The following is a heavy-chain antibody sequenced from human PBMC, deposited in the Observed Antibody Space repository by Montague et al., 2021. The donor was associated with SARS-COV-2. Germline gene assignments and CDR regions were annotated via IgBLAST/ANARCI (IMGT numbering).Heavy chain of an antibody. CDR1: GASISTGAYY. J-gene: IGHJ4*02. CDR3: ATASGSGSLGFHY. CDR2: FYYSGTI. Sequence: TLSLTCTVSGASISTGAYYWSRIRQHPEKGLEWIGYFYYSGTIYYNPSLKSRVTISLDTSNNHSSLKLSSVTAADTAVYYCATASGSGSLGFHYWGQGTLVLVSS. V-gene: IGHV4-31*03. D-gene: IGHD3-10*01.